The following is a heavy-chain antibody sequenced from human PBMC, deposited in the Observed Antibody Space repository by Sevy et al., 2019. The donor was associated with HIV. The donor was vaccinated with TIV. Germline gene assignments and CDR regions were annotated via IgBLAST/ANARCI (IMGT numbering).Heavy chain of an antibody. Sequence: GGSLRLSCVASGLTVGSLSINWVRQAPGKGLEWVANIRQDGSEKYYVDSVRGRFTISRDNAKNSLFLQLNSLRADDTAIYYCAKSYFGSGTSYGMDLWGRGTTVTVSS. V-gene: IGHV3-7*01. CDR2: IRQDGSEK. D-gene: IGHD3-10*01. J-gene: IGHJ6*02. CDR3: AKSYFGSGTSYGMDL. CDR1: GLTVGSLS.